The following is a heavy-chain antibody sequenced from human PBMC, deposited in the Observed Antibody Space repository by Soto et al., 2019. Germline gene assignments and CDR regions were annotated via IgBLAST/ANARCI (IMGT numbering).Heavy chain of an antibody. CDR2: ISATGGGT. D-gene: IGHD3-16*01. J-gene: IGHJ4*02. CDR1: GFKFSNYA. CDR3: AKDRREGGNSAFYLDF. V-gene: IGHV3-23*01. Sequence: PGGSLSLSCAASGFKFSNYAMSWVRQAPGKGLEWVSLISATGGGTYYADSVKGRFTISRDNSHNTLYLQVHSLTAEDTAVYYCAKDRREGGNSAFYLDFWGQGAQVTVYS.